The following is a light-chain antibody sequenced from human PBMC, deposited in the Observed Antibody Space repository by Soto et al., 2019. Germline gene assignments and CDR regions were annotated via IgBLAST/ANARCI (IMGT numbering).Light chain of an antibody. J-gene: IGKJ5*01. V-gene: IGKV2-28*01. Sequence: EIVMTQSPLTLPVTPGEPASISCRSSQSLLYNNTYNYLDWYVQKPGQSPQLLIYFGSNRAPGVPDRFSGSGSGTDFTLKINRVEAEGVGTYYCMQALQSLTFGQGTLLEIQ. CDR1: QSLLYNNTYNY. CDR3: MQALQSLT. CDR2: FGS.